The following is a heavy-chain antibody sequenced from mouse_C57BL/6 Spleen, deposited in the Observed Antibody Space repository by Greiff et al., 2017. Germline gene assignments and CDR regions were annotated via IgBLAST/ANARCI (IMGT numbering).Heavy chain of an antibody. J-gene: IGHJ2*01. D-gene: IGHD1-1*01. CDR3: AITVLDY. V-gene: IGHV1-42*01. CDR2: INPSTGGT. Sequence: VQLQQSGPELVKPGASVKISCKASGYSFTGYYMNWVKQSPEKSLEWIGEINPSTGGTTYNQKFKAKATLTVDKSSRTAYMQLKSLTSEDSAVYYCAITVLDYWCQGTTLTVSS. CDR1: GYSFTGYY.